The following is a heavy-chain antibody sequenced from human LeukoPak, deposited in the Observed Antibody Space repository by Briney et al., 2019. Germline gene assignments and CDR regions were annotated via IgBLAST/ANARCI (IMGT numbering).Heavy chain of an antibody. Sequence: GGSLRLSCAGSGFTFSDSDIHWLRQASGKGLAWIGRITDNAGYYPPVYGASVQGRFTISRDDSKHTAYLQMNSLRAEDTAVYYCAKDKLSPGYQLLGNWFDPWGQGTLVTVSS. V-gene: IGHV3-73*01. D-gene: IGHD2-2*01. CDR2: ITDNAGYYPP. CDR1: GFTFSDSD. J-gene: IGHJ5*02. CDR3: AKDKLSPGYQLLGNWFDP.